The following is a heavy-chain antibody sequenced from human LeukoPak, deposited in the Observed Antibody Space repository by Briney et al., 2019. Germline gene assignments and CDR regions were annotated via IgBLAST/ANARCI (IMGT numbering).Heavy chain of an antibody. J-gene: IGHJ4*02. Sequence: PGGSLRLSCAASGFSFTSFWIHWVRQVPGKGLVWVSYVTYDGSSATYADSVKGRFTISRDNAYNTVYLQMSSLRAEDTAIYYCARASDGWSIDYWGQGTLVTVSS. V-gene: IGHV3-74*01. CDR2: VTYDGSSA. CDR3: ARASDGWSIDY. CDR1: GFSFTSFW. D-gene: IGHD5-24*01.